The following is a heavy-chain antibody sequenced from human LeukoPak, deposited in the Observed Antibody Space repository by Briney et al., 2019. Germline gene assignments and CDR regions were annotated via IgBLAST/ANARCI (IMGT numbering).Heavy chain of an antibody. D-gene: IGHD6-19*01. CDR1: GFTFSDYS. J-gene: IGHJ4*02. CDR2: ISSSSYYI. V-gene: IGHV3-21*01. CDR3: ARDKSFEAVAVSGYFDY. Sequence: PGGSLRLSCAASGFTFSDYSMNWVRQAPGKGLEWVSSISSSSYYIYYADSVKGRFTISRDNAKNSLYLQMSSLRAEDTAVCYCARDKSFEAVAVSGYFDYWGQGSLVTVSS.